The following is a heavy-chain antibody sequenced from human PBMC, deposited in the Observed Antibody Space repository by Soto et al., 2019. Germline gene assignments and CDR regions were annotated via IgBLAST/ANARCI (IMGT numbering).Heavy chain of an antibody. V-gene: IGHV4-31*03. J-gene: IGHJ6*02. CDR1: GDSISSGGYY. Sequence: QVQLQESGPGLVKPSQTLSLTCTVSGDSISSGGYYWSWIRQHPGKGLEWIGYIFYTGTTYYNPSLKSRVSISVDTSKNQFSLKLTSVTAADTAIYYCARDRVRRDNKSYGMDVWGQGTTVTVSS. CDR2: IFYTGTT. CDR3: ARDRVRRDNKSYGMDV. D-gene: IGHD2-21*01.